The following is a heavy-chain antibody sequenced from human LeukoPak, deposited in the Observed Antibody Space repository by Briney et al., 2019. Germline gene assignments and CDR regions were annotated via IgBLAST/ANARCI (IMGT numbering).Heavy chain of an antibody. J-gene: IGHJ4*02. CDR1: GGSISSYY. Sequence: SETLSLTCTVSGGSISSYYWSWIRQPPGKGLEWIGYIYYSGTTNYNPSLKSRVTISVDTSKNQFPLKLSSVTAADTAVYYCARNYDSSGYTTFGYWGQGTLVTVSS. CDR2: IYYSGTT. D-gene: IGHD3-22*01. CDR3: ARNYDSSGYTTFGY. V-gene: IGHV4-59*01.